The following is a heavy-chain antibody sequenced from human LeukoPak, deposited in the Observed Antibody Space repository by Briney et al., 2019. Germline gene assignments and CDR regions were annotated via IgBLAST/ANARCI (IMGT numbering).Heavy chain of an antibody. D-gene: IGHD3-3*01. CDR3: ASGRKILEWFPQENYYYYYGMDV. CDR2: IIPILGIA. V-gene: IGHV1-69*02. CDR1: GGTFSSYT. J-gene: IGHJ6*02. Sequence: GSSVKVSCKASGGTFSSYTISWVRQAPGQGLEWMGRIIPILGIANYAQKFQGGVTITADKSTSTAYMELSSLRSEDTAVYYCASGRKILEWFPQENYYYYYGMDVWGQGTTVTVSS.